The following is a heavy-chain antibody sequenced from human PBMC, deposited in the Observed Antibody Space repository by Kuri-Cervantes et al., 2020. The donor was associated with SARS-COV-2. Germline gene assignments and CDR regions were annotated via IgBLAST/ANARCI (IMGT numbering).Heavy chain of an antibody. D-gene: IGHD5-12*01. Sequence: GESLKISCAASGFTFSSYSMNWVRQAPGKGLEWVSSISSSSSYIYYADSVKGRFTTSRDNAKNSLYLQMNSLRAEDTAVYYCARNSGYDFWFDPWGQGTLVTVSS. CDR1: GFTFSSYS. V-gene: IGHV3-21*01. CDR3: ARNSGYDFWFDP. J-gene: IGHJ5*02. CDR2: ISSSSSYI.